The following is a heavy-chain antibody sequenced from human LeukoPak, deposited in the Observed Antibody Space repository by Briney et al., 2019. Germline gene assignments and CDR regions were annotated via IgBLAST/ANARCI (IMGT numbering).Heavy chain of an antibody. D-gene: IGHD6-19*01. CDR1: GGSISSYY. CDR2: IYYSGST. Sequence: SETLSLTCTVSGGSISSYYWSWIRQPPGKGLEWIGYIYYSGSTNYNPSLKSRVTISVDTSKNQFSLKLSSVTAADTAVYYCARDRGSGWYDIDFWGQGTLVTVSS. J-gene: IGHJ4*02. V-gene: IGHV4-59*01. CDR3: ARDRGSGWYDIDF.